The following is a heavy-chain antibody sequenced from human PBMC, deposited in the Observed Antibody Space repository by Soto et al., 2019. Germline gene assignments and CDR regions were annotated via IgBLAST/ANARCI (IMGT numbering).Heavy chain of an antibody. D-gene: IGHD2-2*01. Sequence: QVQLVESGGGVVQPGRSLRLSCAASGFTFSSYAMHWVRQAPGKGLEWVAVISYDGSNKYYADSVKGRFTISRDNSKNTLYLQMNSLRAEDTAGYYCARDLYDYGDYWGQGTLVTVSS. V-gene: IGHV3-30-3*01. CDR2: ISYDGSNK. CDR1: GFTFSSYA. J-gene: IGHJ4*02. CDR3: ARDLYDYGDY.